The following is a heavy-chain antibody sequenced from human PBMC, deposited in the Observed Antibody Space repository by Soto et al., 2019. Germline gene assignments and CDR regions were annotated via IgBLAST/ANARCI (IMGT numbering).Heavy chain of an antibody. J-gene: IGHJ4*02. CDR1: GFTFSSYA. Sequence: GGSLRLSCAASGFTFSSYAMSWVRQAPGKGLEWVSAISGSGGSTYYADSVKGRFTISRDNSKNTLYLQMNSLRAEDTAVYYCASRGQTHCSSTSCYPRDYWGQGTLVTVSS. CDR2: ISGSGGST. CDR3: ASRGQTHCSSTSCYPRDY. V-gene: IGHV3-23*01. D-gene: IGHD2-2*01.